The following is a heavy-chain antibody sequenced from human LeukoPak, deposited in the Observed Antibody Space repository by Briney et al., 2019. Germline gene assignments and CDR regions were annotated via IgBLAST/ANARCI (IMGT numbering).Heavy chain of an antibody. CDR2: IYYSGST. CDR1: GGSISSSSYY. Sequence: PSESLSLTCTVSGGSISSSSYYSGWIRQPPGKGLEWIGSIYYSGSTYYNPSLRSRVTISVDTSKNQFSLELSSVTAADTAVYYCARVGYSYGLGYFDYWGQGTLVTVSS. J-gene: IGHJ4*02. V-gene: IGHV4-39*07. CDR3: ARVGYSYGLGYFDY. D-gene: IGHD5-18*01.